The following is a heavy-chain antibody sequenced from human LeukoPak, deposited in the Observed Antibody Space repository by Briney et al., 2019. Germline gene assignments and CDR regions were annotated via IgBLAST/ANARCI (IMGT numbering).Heavy chain of an antibody. Sequence: GGSLRLSCAASGFTFSSYAMSWVRQAPGKGLECVSSINGNGGSTYYADSVKGRFTISRDNSKNTLCLQMNSLRAEDTAVYYCAKDRNARRYYYDSSGEFDYWGQGTLVTVSS. CDR1: GFTFSSYA. J-gene: IGHJ4*02. D-gene: IGHD3-22*01. V-gene: IGHV3-23*01. CDR3: AKDRNARRYYYDSSGEFDY. CDR2: INGNGGST.